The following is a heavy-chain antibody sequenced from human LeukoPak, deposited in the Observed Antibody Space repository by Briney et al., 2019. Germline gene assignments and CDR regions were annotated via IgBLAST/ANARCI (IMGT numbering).Heavy chain of an antibody. CDR1: GYTFTSYD. Sequence: ASVKVSRKASGYTFTSYDINWVRQATGQGLEWMGWMNPNSGNTGYAQKFQGRVTITGNTSISTAYMELSSLRSEDTAVYYCARAQGPNWFDPWGQGTLVTVSS. J-gene: IGHJ5*02. CDR3: ARAQGPNWFDP. CDR2: MNPNSGNT. V-gene: IGHV1-8*03.